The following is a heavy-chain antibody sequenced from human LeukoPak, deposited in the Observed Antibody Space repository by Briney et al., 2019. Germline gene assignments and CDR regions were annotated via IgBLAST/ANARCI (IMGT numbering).Heavy chain of an antibody. Sequence: SETLSLTCTVSGGSISSGSYYWSWIRQPAGKGLEWIGRIYTSGSTNYNPSLKSRVAISVDTSKNQFSLKLSSVTAADTAVYYCARPRITIFRRPHKNSAFDIWGQGTMVTVSS. J-gene: IGHJ3*02. V-gene: IGHV4-61*02. CDR3: ARPRITIFRRPHKNSAFDI. CDR2: IYTSGST. D-gene: IGHD3-3*01. CDR1: GGSISSGSYY.